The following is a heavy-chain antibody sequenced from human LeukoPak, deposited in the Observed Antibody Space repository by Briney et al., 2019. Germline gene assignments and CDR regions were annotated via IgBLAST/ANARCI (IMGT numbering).Heavy chain of an antibody. CDR1: GFNFNDYA. V-gene: IGHV3-9*03. J-gene: IGHJ2*01. D-gene: IGHD2-2*01. CDR2: ISWNSGTV. Sequence: PGRSLRLSCAASGFNFNDYAMHWVRQAPGKGLEWVSGISWNSGTVAYADSVKGRFTISRDNSKKSLYLQMNSLRAEDMALYYCANASADWYFDLWARGTLVTVSS. CDR3: ANASADWYFDL.